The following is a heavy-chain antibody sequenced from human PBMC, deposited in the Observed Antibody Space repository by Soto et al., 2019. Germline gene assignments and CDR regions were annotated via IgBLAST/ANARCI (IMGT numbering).Heavy chain of an antibody. CDR2: VVHWGTS. Sequence: QVRLQESGPGLLKPSETLSLTCAVSGASITDNNWWSWVRQSPGKGLEWIGEVVHWGTSNYNPSLGSRVTVSMDRSKNQVSLTLISVTAADSAVYYCARHVGVPGTRGFDYWGQGILVTVSS. V-gene: IGHV4-4*02. CDR1: GASITDNNW. J-gene: IGHJ4*02. D-gene: IGHD6-19*01. CDR3: ARHVGVPGTRGFDY.